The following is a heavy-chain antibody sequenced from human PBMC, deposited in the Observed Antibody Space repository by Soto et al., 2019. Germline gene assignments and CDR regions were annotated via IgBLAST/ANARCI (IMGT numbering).Heavy chain of an antibody. J-gene: IGHJ4*02. Sequence: QVQLQESGPGLVKPSGTLSLTCAVSGGSISSSNWWSWVRQPPGKGLEWIGEIYHSGSTNYNPSLKSRVTISVDKSKNQFSLKLSSVTAADTAVYYCARGWREQWLADDRLFDYWGQGTLVTVSS. CDR3: ARGWREQWLADDRLFDY. V-gene: IGHV4-4*02. CDR1: GGSISSSNW. D-gene: IGHD6-19*01. CDR2: IYHSGST.